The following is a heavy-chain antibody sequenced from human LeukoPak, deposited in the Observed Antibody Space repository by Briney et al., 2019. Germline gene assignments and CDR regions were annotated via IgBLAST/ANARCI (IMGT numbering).Heavy chain of an antibody. Sequence: SETLSLTCAVYGGSFSGYYWSWIRQPPGKGLEWIGEINHSGSTNYNPSLKSRVTISVDTSKNQFSLKLSSVTAADTAVYYCARKSSIVVVPATGPPNWFDTWGQGTLVTVSS. CDR2: INHSGST. CDR3: ARKSSIVVVPATGPPNWFDT. CDR1: GGSFSGYY. V-gene: IGHV4-34*01. D-gene: IGHD2-2*01. J-gene: IGHJ5*02.